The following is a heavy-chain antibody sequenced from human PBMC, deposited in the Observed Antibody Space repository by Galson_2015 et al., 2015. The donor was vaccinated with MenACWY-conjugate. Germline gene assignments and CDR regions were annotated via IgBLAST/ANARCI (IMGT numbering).Heavy chain of an antibody. Sequence: SLRLSCAASGFTFSNYWMHWVRQAPGKGLEWVSRVNSDGTGTTYADSANGRFTISRDNAKNTLYRQMNSLRAEDTAIYYCTKAAARYSTSSAFNWFDPWGQGALVTVSS. CDR1: GFTFSNYW. CDR3: TKAAARYSTSSAFNWFDP. CDR2: VNSDGTGT. J-gene: IGHJ5*02. D-gene: IGHD6-6*01. V-gene: IGHV3-74*01.